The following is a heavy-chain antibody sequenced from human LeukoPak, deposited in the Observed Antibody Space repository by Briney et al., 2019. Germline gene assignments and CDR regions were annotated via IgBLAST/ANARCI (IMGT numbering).Heavy chain of an antibody. CDR2: INSNSGGT. CDR3: ARGASSGWPLYYFDY. Sequence: ASVKVSCKASGYTFTGYYMHWVRQAPGQGLEWLGWINSNSGGTNYGQKFQGRVTVTRDTSINTAYMELSRLTSDDTAVYYCARGASSGWPLYYFDYWGQGTPVTVSS. J-gene: IGHJ4*02. D-gene: IGHD6-25*01. CDR1: GYTFTGYY. V-gene: IGHV1-2*02.